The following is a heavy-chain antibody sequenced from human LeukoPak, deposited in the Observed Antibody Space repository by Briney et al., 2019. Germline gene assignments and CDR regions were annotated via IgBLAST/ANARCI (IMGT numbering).Heavy chain of an antibody. CDR2: IYYSGST. V-gene: IGHV4-39*01. CDR1: GGSISSSSYY. D-gene: IGHD6-13*01. CDR3: ARMVPEYSSSWDGLFDY. Sequence: SETLSLTCTVSGGSISSSSYYWGWIRQPPVKGLEWIGSIYYSGSTYYNPSLKSRVTISVDTSKNQFSLKLSSVTAADTAVYYCARMVPEYSSSWDGLFDYWGQGTLVTVSS. J-gene: IGHJ4*02.